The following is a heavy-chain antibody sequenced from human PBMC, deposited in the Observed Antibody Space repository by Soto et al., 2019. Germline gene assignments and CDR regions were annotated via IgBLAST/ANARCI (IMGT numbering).Heavy chain of an antibody. Sequence: GASVKVSCKASGYTFTSYGISWVRQAPGQGLEWMGWISAYNGNTNYAQKFQGRVTMTTDTSASTAYMELSSLRSEDTAVYYCARDYGADAFDIWGQGTMVTVSS. CDR2: ISAYNGNT. J-gene: IGHJ3*02. D-gene: IGHD4-17*01. CDR3: ARDYGADAFDI. V-gene: IGHV1-18*01. CDR1: GYTFTSYG.